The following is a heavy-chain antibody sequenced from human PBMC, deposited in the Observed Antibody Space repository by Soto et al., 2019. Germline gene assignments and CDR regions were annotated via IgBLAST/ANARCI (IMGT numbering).Heavy chain of an antibody. CDR1: GFTFSSYW. CDR2: IKQDGSDK. J-gene: IGHJ4*01. Sequence: DVQLVESGGGLVQPWGSLRVSCAASGFTFSSYWMSWVRQAPGKGLEWVANIKQDGSDKYYVDSVKGRFTLSRDNAKNSLQLQMNSLRAEDTAIYFCARVAYGNGWIFDYWGRGTLVTVSS. CDR3: ARVAYGNGWIFDY. D-gene: IGHD6-19*01. V-gene: IGHV3-7*04.